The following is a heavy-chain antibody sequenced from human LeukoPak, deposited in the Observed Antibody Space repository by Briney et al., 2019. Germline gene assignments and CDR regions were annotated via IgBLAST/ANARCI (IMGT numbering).Heavy chain of an antibody. CDR1: GLTFSSTW. V-gene: IGHV3-15*01. CDR2: IKRKIDGGTT. J-gene: IGHJ4*02. CDR3: VTGLGRTDHDY. Sequence: GGPFRLSCTASGLTFSSTWLSWVRQAPEKGLEWVGCIKRKIDGGTTDYAAPVNGRFTITRDDSKNTLYLQMNSLKTEDTAVYYCVTGLGRTDHDYWGQGTLVTVSS. D-gene: IGHD1/OR15-1a*01.